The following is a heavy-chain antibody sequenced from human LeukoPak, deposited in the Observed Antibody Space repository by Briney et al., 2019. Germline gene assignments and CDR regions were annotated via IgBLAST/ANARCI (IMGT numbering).Heavy chain of an antibody. CDR1: GFTFSSYA. D-gene: IGHD3-22*01. Sequence: GGSLRLSCAASGFTFSSYAMHWVRQAPGKGLEWVAVISYDGSNKYYADSVKGRFTISRDNSKNTLYLQMNSLRAEDTAVYYCAKVMIVVVITPGGAFDIWGQGTMVTVSS. CDR2: ISYDGSNK. CDR3: AKVMIVVVITPGGAFDI. V-gene: IGHV3-30-3*01. J-gene: IGHJ3*02.